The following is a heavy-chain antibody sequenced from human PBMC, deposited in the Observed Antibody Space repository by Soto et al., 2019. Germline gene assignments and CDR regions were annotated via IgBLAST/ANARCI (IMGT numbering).Heavy chain of an antibody. CDR3: ASPAVAGYYYYYYGMDV. Sequence: GGSLRLSCAASGFTFSSYEMNWVHQAPGKGLEWVSYISSSGSTIYYADSVKGRFTISRDNAKNSLYLQMNSLRAEDTAVYYCASPAVAGYYYYYYGMDVWGQGTTVTVSS. D-gene: IGHD6-19*01. CDR2: ISSSGSTI. J-gene: IGHJ6*02. CDR1: GFTFSSYE. V-gene: IGHV3-48*03.